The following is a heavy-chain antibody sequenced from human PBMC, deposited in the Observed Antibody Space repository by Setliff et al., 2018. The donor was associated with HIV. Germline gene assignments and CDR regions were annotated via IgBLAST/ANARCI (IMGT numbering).Heavy chain of an antibody. CDR1: GGSFSSGTYY. D-gene: IGHD3-10*01. CDR3: AREGGKLWFGELLYAFDI. CDR2: IYTSGST. Sequence: PSETLSLTCTVSGGSFSSGTYYWSWIRQSAGKGLEWIGSIYTSGSTNYNPSLKSRVTLSVDTSKNQFSLKLSPVTAADTAVYYCAREGGKLWFGELLYAFDIWGQGTMVTVSS. V-gene: IGHV4-61*02. J-gene: IGHJ3*02.